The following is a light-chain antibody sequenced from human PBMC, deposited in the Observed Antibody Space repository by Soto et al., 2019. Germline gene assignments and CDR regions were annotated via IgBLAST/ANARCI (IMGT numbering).Light chain of an antibody. J-gene: IGKJ2*02. Sequence: EIGMTQSQATLSVSPGERATLSCRASQSVSSNLAWYQQKPGQAPRLLIYGASTRATGIPDRFSGSGSGTEFNLTISSLQSEDFAVYYCQQYNNWPPGTFGQGTKLEIK. CDR1: QSVSSN. CDR3: QQYNNWPPGT. V-gene: IGKV3-15*01. CDR2: GAS.